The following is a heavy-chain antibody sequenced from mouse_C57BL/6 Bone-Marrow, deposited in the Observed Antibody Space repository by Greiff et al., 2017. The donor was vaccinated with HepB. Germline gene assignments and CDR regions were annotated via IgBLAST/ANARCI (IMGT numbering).Heavy chain of an antibody. V-gene: IGHV1-55*01. CDR1: GYTFTSYW. Sequence: VQLQQPGAELVKPGASVKMSCKASGYTFTSYWITWVKQRPGQGLEWIGDIYPGSGSTNYNEKFKSKATLTVDTSSSTAYMQLSSLTSEDSAVYYCARGENYGSSYEKFAYWGQGTLVTVSA. CDR3: ARGENYGSSYEKFAY. J-gene: IGHJ3*01. CDR2: IYPGSGST. D-gene: IGHD1-1*01.